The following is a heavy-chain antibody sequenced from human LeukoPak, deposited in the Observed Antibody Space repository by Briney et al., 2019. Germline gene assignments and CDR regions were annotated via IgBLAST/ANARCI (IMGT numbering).Heavy chain of an antibody. J-gene: IGHJ4*02. D-gene: IGHD3-10*01. CDR1: GYTFTSYD. CDR3: ARVRTMVRGAWGY. CDR2: MNPNSGNT. V-gene: IGHV1-8*01. Sequence: ASVKVSCKASGYTFTSYDINWVRQATGQGLEWMGWMNPNSGNTGYAQKFQGRVTMTRNTSISTAYMELSSLRSEDTAVYYCARVRTMVRGAWGYWDQGTLVTVSS.